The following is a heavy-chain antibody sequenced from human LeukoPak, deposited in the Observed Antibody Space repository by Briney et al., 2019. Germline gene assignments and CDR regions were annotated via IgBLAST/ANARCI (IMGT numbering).Heavy chain of an antibody. V-gene: IGHV4-59*01. D-gene: IGHD3-10*01. CDR1: GGSIRGYY. CDR3: ARVFDSGSQAYFYYMDV. Sequence: SETLSLTCNVSGGSIRGYYWSWIPQPPGKGLEWIGYIYFSGSTNYNPSLKSRVTMSVDTSKNQFSLKVSSVTAADTAVYYCARVFDSGSQAYFYYMDVWGKGTTVTISS. J-gene: IGHJ6*03. CDR2: IYFSGST.